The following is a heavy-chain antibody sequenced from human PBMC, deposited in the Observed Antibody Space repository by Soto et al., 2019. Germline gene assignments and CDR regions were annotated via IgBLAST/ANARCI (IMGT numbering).Heavy chain of an antibody. V-gene: IGHV3-21*01. Sequence: GSLRLSCAASGFSFLSHTMNWVRQAPGQGLEWVSSISGSGSNKFYADSLKGRFTISRDNAKNSLFLQMDSLGAEDTAVYYCARDGIYSTGLYYFDLWGQGTMVTVSS. J-gene: IGHJ4*02. D-gene: IGHD4-4*01. CDR3: ARDGIYSTGLYYFDL. CDR1: GFSFLSHT. CDR2: ISGSGSNK.